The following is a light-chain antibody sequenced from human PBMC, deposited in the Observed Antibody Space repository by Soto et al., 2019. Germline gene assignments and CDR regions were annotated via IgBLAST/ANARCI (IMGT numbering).Light chain of an antibody. V-gene: IGKV3-20*01. CDR3: QQYGSSPPFT. CDR1: QSVSSSY. J-gene: IGKJ4*01. Sequence: EIVXXXXXXXXSLSPGERATLSCRASQSVSSSYLAWYQQKPGQAPRLLIYGASSRATGIPDRFSGSGSGTDFTLTISRLEPEDFAVYYCQQYGSSPPFTFGGGTKVEIK. CDR2: GAS.